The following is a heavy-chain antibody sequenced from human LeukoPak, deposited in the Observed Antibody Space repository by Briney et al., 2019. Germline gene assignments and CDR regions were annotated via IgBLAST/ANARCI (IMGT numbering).Heavy chain of an antibody. J-gene: IGHJ4*02. CDR1: GGSIGTHY. CDR2: VFTTGGA. Sequence: PSETLSLTCTVSGGSIGTHYWSWIRQPAGKGLEWIGRVFTTGGASYNPSLKSRVTMSLDTSRNLFSLKLNSVTAADTAVYYCVRDGPSWGLLWGQGALVTVSS. V-gene: IGHV4-4*07. CDR3: VRDGPSWGLL. D-gene: IGHD7-27*01.